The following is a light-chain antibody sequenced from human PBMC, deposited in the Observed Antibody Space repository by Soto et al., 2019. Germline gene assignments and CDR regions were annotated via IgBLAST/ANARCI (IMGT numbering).Light chain of an antibody. Sequence: DLQMAQSPSSLSASVGDRVTITCRAIQSISGDLNWYQQKPGKAPDLLIYAASTLQGGVQSRFSGSGSGTDFTLTISNLQPEDFATYYCQQGYSPPYTFGQGTRLEIK. CDR3: QQGYSPPYT. CDR1: QSISGD. V-gene: IGKV1-39*01. J-gene: IGKJ2*01. CDR2: AAS.